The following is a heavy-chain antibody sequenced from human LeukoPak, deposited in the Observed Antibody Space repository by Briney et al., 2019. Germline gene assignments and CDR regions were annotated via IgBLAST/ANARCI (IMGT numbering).Heavy chain of an antibody. D-gene: IGHD3-22*01. CDR2: ISSSGSTI. CDR3: AKNWVVSSGYPSKFSYYFDY. Sequence: PGGSLRLSCAASGFTFSSYEMNWVRQAPGKGLEWVSYISSSGSTIYYADSVKGRFTISRDNAKNSLYLQMNSLRAEDTAVYYCAKNWVVSSGYPSKFSYYFDYWGQGTLVTVSS. V-gene: IGHV3-48*03. J-gene: IGHJ4*02. CDR1: GFTFSSYE.